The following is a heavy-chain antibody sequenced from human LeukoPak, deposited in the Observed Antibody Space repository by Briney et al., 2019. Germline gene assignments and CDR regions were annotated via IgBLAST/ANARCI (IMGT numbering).Heavy chain of an antibody. CDR2: INAGGDNI. V-gene: IGHV1-3*01. J-gene: IGHJ4*02. CDR3: ALQQQLGRLGDY. CDR1: GYIFTNRT. D-gene: IGHD1-1*01. Sequence: ASVKVSCKASGYIFTNRTIHWVRQAPGQRLEWMGWINAGGDNIKYSQRLQGRVTITRDTSARTTYIELTSLRYEDTAIYYCALQQQLGRLGDYWGQGTLVTVSS.